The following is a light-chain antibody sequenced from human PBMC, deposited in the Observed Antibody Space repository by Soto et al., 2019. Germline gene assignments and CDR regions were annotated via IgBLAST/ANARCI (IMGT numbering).Light chain of an antibody. J-gene: IGLJ2*01. Sequence: QAVVTQQPSRSGTPGQRVTISCSGSTSNIGSNTVTWYQQLPGTAPKLLIYSNNQRPSGVPDRFSGSKSGTSASLAISGLQSEDEADYYCAAWDDSLNGPVFGGGTKVTVL. V-gene: IGLV1-44*01. CDR3: AAWDDSLNGPV. CDR1: TSNIGSNT. CDR2: SNN.